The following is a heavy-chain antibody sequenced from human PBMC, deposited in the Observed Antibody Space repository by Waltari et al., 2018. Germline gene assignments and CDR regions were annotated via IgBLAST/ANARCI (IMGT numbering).Heavy chain of an antibody. CDR1: GFTFSSYA. V-gene: IGHV3-30-3*01. D-gene: IGHD4-4*01. CDR2: ISYDGSNK. J-gene: IGHJ4*02. Sequence: QVQLVESGGGVVQPGRSLRLSCAASGFTFSSYAMHWVRQAPGKGLEWVAVISYDGSNKYYADSVKGRFTISRDNSKNTLYLQMNSLRAEDTAVYYCARDGGDYSNYGPSYHFDYWGQGTLVTVSS. CDR3: ARDGGDYSNYGPSYHFDY.